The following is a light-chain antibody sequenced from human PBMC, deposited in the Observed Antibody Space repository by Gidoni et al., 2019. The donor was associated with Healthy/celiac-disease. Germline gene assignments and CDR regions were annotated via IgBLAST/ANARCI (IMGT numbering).Light chain of an antibody. Sequence: SALTPPASVSGSPGQSITISCTGTSSDVGGYNYVSWYQQHPGKAPKLMIYDVSNRPSGVSNRFSGSKSGNTASLTISGLQAEDEAEYYCSSYTSSSTWVFGGGTKLTVL. J-gene: IGLJ3*02. CDR1: SSDVGGYNY. CDR3: SSYTSSSTWV. V-gene: IGLV2-14*03. CDR2: DVS.